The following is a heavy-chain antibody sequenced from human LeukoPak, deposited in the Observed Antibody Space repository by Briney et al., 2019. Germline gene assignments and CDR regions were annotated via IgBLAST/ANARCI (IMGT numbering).Heavy chain of an antibody. CDR1: GASVSNHY. CDR3: AISYGGYVLDS. D-gene: IGHD5-12*01. V-gene: IGHV4-59*02. Sequence: KSSETLSLTCSVSGASVSNHYCTWIRQPPGKSLEWIEYAYYSGSTNYNASLKSRVTISVVTSKNQFSLRLKSVAAADTAVYYCAISYGGYVLDSWGQGTLVIVSS. J-gene: IGHJ4*02. CDR2: AYYSGST.